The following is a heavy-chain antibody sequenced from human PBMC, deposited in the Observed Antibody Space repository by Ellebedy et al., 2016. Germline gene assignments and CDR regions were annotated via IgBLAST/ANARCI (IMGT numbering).Heavy chain of an antibody. CDR3: ARDSRLLWFGETDY. CDR1: GGSISSGGYY. Sequence: SETLSLTCTVSGGSISSGGYYWSWIRQHPGKGLEWIGYIYYSGSTYYNPSLKSRVTISVDTSKNQFSLKLSSVTAADTAVYYCARDSRLLWFGETDYWGQGTLVTVSS. D-gene: IGHD3-10*01. V-gene: IGHV4-31*03. J-gene: IGHJ4*02. CDR2: IYYSGST.